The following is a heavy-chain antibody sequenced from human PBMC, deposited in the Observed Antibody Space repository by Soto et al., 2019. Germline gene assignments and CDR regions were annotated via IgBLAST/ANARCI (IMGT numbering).Heavy chain of an antibody. J-gene: IGHJ4*02. CDR2: IYYSGST. D-gene: IGHD3-22*01. CDR3: ARDDFYDSSGYGLDY. CDR1: GGSISGYY. V-gene: IGHV4-59*01. Sequence: SETLSLTCTVSGGSISGYYWSWIRQPPGKGLEWIGYIYYSGSTNYNPSLKSRVTISVDTSKNQFSLKLSSVTAADTAVYYCARDDFYDSSGYGLDYWGQGTLVTVSS.